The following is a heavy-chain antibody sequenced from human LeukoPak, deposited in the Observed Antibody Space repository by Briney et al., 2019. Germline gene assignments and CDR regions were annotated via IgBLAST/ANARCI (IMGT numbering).Heavy chain of an antibody. CDR2: ISSSSSTI. CDR1: GFTFSSYS. V-gene: IGHV3-48*04. CDR3: AGGDRNGWFFYY. Sequence: GGSLRLSCAASGFTFSSYSMNWVRQAPGKGLEWVSYISSSSSTIYYADSVKGRFTISRDNAKNSLYLQMSSLRAEDTALYLCAGGDRNGWFFYYWGQGTLVTVSS. J-gene: IGHJ4*02. D-gene: IGHD6-19*01.